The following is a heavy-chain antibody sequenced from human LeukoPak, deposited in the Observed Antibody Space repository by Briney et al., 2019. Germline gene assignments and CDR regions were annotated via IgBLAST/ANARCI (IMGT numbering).Heavy chain of an antibody. V-gene: IGHV3-23*01. CDR1: GFTFNNYA. Sequence: PAGSLRLSCAASGFTFNNYAMTWVGQAPGKRLEWVSTISDSGGSTYNADSVKGRFTISRDNSKNTLYLQMISLRVEDTAVYYCAKTYYSSGSYYHFEYWGQGTQVTVSS. J-gene: IGHJ4*02. D-gene: IGHD3-10*01. CDR2: ISDSGGST. CDR3: AKTYYSSGSYYHFEY.